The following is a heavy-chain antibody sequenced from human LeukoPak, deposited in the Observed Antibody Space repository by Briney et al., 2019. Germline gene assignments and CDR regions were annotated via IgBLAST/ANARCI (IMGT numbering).Heavy chain of an antibody. D-gene: IGHD6-25*01. V-gene: IGHV3-30*02. CDR1: GFTFSSYG. J-gene: IGHJ4*02. CDR2: IRYDGSSK. CDR3: AKDISPARPRYYFDY. Sequence: GGSLRLSCAASGFTFSSYGMHWVRQAPGKGLEWVTFIRYDGSSKYYADSVKGRFTISRDNSKNTPYLQMNSLRTEDTAVYYCAKDISPARPRYYFDYWGQGTLVTVSS.